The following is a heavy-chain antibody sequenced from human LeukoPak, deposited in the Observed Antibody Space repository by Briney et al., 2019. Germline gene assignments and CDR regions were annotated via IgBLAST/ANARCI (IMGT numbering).Heavy chain of an antibody. D-gene: IGHD6-19*01. CDR3: ARLIAVTPLGYFDY. CDR1: GYSFTSYW. Sequence: GESLKISCKGSGYSFTSYWIGWVRQMPGKGLEWMGIIYPGDSDTKYSPSFQGQVTISADKSISTAYLQWSSLMASDTAIYYCARLIAVTPLGYFDYWGQGTLVTVSS. V-gene: IGHV5-51*01. J-gene: IGHJ4*02. CDR2: IYPGDSDT.